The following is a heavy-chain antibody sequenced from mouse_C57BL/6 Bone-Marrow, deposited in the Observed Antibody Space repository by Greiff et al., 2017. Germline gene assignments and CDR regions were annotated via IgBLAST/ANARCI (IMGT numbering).Heavy chain of an antibody. D-gene: IGHD2-4*01. CDR2: IYWDDDK. Sequence: QVQLKESGPGILQSSQTLSLTCSFSGFSLSTSGMGVSWIRQPSGKGLEWLAHIYWDDDKRYNPSLKSRLTISKDTSRNQVFLKITSVDTADTATYYCARIYYDYDGFAYWGQGTLVTVSA. CDR3: ARIYYDYDGFAY. CDR1: GFSLSTSGMG. V-gene: IGHV8-12*01. J-gene: IGHJ3*01.